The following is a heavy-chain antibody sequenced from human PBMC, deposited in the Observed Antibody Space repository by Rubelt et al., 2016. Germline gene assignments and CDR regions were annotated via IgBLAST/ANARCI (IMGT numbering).Heavy chain of an antibody. D-gene: IGHD1-7*01. V-gene: IGHV3-23*01. CDR2: ISDSGATP. CDR1: GFTFSSYA. J-gene: IGHJ4*02. Sequence: GGSLRLSCAASGFTFSSYAMTWVRQAPGKGLEGVSSISDSGATPYYADSVKGRFTISRDNAKNTLHLQMNSLRVEDTALYYCANRNCDSRLPSSPLDYWGQGTLITVSS. CDR3: ANRNCDSRLPSSPLDY.